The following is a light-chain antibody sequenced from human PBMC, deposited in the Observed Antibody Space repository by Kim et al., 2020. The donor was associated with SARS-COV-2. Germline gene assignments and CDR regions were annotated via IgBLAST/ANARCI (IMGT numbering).Light chain of an antibody. CDR1: QSVSSSH. J-gene: IGKJ1*01. Sequence: SPGEIAILSCRASQSVSSSHLAWYQQKLGQAPRLLFYDASSRAAGIPDRFRGSGSGTDFTLTISRLEPEDFAVYYCQQYHRPPWTFGQGTKVDIK. CDR2: DAS. V-gene: IGKV3-20*01. CDR3: QQYHRPPWT.